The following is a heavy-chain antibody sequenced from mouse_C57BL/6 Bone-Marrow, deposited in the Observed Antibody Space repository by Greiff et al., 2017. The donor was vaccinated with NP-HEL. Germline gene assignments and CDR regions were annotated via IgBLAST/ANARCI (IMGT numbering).Heavy chain of an antibody. CDR1: GYTFTSYW. CDR3: ARAGDDYSPLFDY. J-gene: IGHJ2*01. D-gene: IGHD2-3*01. V-gene: IGHV1-69*01. Sequence: QVQLQQPGAELVMPGASVKLSCKASGYTFTSYWMHWVKQRPGQGLEWIGEIDPSDSYTNYNQKFKGKSTLTVDKSSSTAYMQLSSLTSEDSAVYYCARAGDDYSPLFDYWGQGTTLTVSS. CDR2: IDPSDSYT.